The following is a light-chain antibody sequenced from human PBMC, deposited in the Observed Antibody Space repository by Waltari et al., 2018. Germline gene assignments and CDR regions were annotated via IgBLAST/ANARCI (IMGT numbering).Light chain of an antibody. CDR3: HQSRSFPVT. CDR1: QSVVST. V-gene: IGKV6D-21*02. Sequence: EIALTQSPDFLSVTPKQQVTITCRASQSVVSTLHWYQQKAHQSPKLLIKYASHSMPGVPSRFSGSGSGTDFTLTISSLEVEDAAAYYCHQSRSFPVTLGGGTEVEI. J-gene: IGKJ4*01. CDR2: YAS.